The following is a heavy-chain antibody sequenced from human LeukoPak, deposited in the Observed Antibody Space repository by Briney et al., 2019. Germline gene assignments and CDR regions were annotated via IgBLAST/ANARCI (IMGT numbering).Heavy chain of an antibody. CDR1: GFTFSSYA. CDR2: ITYDGGSK. Sequence: GGSLRLSCAASGFTFSSYAMHWVRQAPGKGLEWVAVITYDGGSKNYADSVKGRFTISRDNSKNTLYLQMNSLRAEDTAVYYCARDHLRGYSYGGLVVDAFVIWGQRTMVTVSS. CDR3: ARDHLRGYSYGGLVVDAFVI. V-gene: IGHV3-30*04. J-gene: IGHJ3*02. D-gene: IGHD5-18*01.